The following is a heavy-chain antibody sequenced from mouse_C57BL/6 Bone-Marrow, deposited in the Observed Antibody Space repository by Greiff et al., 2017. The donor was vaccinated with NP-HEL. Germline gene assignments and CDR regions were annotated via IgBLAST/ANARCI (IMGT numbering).Heavy chain of an antibody. CDR3: ARKRGWRYFDY. Sequence: VQLQQSGAELVRPGASVKLSCTASGFNIKDDYMHWVKQRPGQGLEWIGDIYPGSGSTNYNEKFKSKATLTVDTSSSTAYMQLSSLTSDDSAVYYCARKRGWRYFDYWGQGTTLTVSS. D-gene: IGHD3-3*01. CDR2: IYPGSGST. CDR1: GFNIKDDY. V-gene: IGHV1-55*01. J-gene: IGHJ2*01.